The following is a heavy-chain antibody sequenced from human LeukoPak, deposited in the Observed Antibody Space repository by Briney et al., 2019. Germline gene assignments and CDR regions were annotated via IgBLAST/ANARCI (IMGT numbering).Heavy chain of an antibody. CDR1: GGSISSGGYS. D-gene: IGHD5-12*01. Sequence: PSETLSLTCAVSGGSISSGGYSWRWIRQPPGKGLEWIGYIYHSGSTYYNPSLKSRVTISVDRSKNQFSLKLSSVTAADTAVYYCARSRDTWIFDYWGQGTLVTVSS. V-gene: IGHV4-30-2*01. CDR2: IYHSGST. J-gene: IGHJ4*02. CDR3: ARSRDTWIFDY.